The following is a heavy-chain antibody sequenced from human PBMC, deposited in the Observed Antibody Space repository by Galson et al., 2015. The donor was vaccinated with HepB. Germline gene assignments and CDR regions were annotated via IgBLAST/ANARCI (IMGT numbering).Heavy chain of an antibody. J-gene: IGHJ5*02. V-gene: IGHV3-30*18. D-gene: IGHD1-26*01. CDR1: GFTSSSYG. Sequence: SLRLSCAASGFTSSSYGMHWVRQAPGKGLEWVAVISYDGSNKYYADSVKGRFTISRDNSKNTLYLQMNSLRAEDTAVYYCAKDYLSVLGATRGAPWGQGTLVTVSS. CDR3: AKDYLSVLGATRGAP. CDR2: ISYDGSNK.